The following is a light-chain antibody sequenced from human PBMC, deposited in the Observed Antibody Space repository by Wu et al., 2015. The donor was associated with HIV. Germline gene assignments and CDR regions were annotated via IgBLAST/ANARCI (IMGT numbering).Light chain of an antibody. J-gene: IGKJ4*01. CDR3: QQYYRYPLT. V-gene: IGKV1-39*01. CDR2: AAS. CDR1: QTINTY. Sequence: DIQMTQSPSSLSASVGDRVTIACRASQTINTYLNWYQQKPGKAPKVLIYAASNLQSGVPSRFSGGGSGTDFTLTISRLEPEDFATYYCQQYYRYPLTFGGGPRWRSN.